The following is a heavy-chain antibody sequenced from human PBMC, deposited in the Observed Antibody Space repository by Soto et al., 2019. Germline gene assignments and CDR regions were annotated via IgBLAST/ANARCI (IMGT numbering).Heavy chain of an antibody. CDR1: GFTFSSYA. J-gene: IGHJ6*02. CDR2: ISGSGGST. CDR3: AKVSARVVTTSYGMDV. Sequence: LRLSCAASGFTFSSYAMSWVRQAPGKGLEWVSAISGSGGSTYYADPVKGRFTISRDNSKNTLYLQMNSLRAEDTAVYYCAKVSARVVTTSYGMDVWGQGTTVTVSS. V-gene: IGHV3-23*01. D-gene: IGHD3-3*01.